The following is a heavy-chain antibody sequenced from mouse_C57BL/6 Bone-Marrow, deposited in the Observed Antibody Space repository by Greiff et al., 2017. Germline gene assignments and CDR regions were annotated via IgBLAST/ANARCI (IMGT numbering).Heavy chain of an antibody. D-gene: IGHD1-2*01. J-gene: IGHJ3*01. Sequence: EVMLVESGGDLVKPGGSLKLSCAASGFTFSSYGMSWVRQTPDKRLEWVATISSGGSYTYYPDSVKGRFTISRDNAKNTLYLQMSSLKSEDTAMYYCARHLTLRRPFAYWGQGTLVTVSA. CDR1: GFTFSSYG. CDR2: ISSGGSYT. V-gene: IGHV5-6*01. CDR3: ARHLTLRRPFAY.